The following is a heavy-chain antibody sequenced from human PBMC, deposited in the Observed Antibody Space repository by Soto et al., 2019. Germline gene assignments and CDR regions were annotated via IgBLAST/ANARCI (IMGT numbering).Heavy chain of an antibody. D-gene: IGHD2-15*01. CDR3: ARGAALDYMDV. V-gene: IGHV4-31*03. Sequence: SETLSLTCTVSGGSISSGGYYWSWIRQHPGKGLEWIGYIYYSGSTYYNPSLKSRVTISVDTSKNQFSLKLSSVTAADTAVYYCARGAALDYMDVWGKGTTVTVSS. J-gene: IGHJ6*03. CDR1: GGSISSGGYY. CDR2: IYYSGST.